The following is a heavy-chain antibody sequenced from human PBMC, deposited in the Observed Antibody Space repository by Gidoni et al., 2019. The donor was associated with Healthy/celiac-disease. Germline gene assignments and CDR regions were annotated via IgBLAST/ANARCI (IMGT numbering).Heavy chain of an antibody. CDR2: ISSSSSYI. Sequence: EVQLVESGGGLVKPGGSLRLSCAASGFTFSSYSMNWVRQAPGKGLEWVSSISSSSSYIYYADSVKGRFTISRDNAKNSLYLQMNSLRAEDTAVYYCARDALTMIVVFYYFDYWGQGTLVTVSS. CDR3: ARDALTMIVVFYYFDY. D-gene: IGHD3-22*01. CDR1: GFTFSSYS. V-gene: IGHV3-21*01. J-gene: IGHJ4*02.